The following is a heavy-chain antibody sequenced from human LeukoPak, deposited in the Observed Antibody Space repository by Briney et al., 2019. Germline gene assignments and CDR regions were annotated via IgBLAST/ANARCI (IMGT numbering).Heavy chain of an antibody. D-gene: IGHD3-10*01. CDR3: ARVGTTVLRGVLYYFDF. J-gene: IGHJ4*02. Sequence: GGSLRLSCVASGVTFDDYGMSWGRRAPGEGLEWFSGINCNGVSIHYADSVKGRFTISRDNAKTSLYLHMNSLSANDPDFYYCARVGTTVLRGVLYYFDFWGQGSLVTVSS. CDR2: INCNGVSI. V-gene: IGHV3-20*04. CDR1: GVTFDDYG.